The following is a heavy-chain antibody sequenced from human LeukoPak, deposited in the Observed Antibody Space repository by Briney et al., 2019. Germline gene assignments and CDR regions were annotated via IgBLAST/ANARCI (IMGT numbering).Heavy chain of an antibody. CDR3: VRGGGYGEYYYYGMDV. Sequence: GGSLRLSCAASGFTFSSYSMNWVHQAPGKGLEWVSSISSSSSYIYYADSVKGRFTISRDNAKNSLSLQMHSLRAEDTAVYYCVRGGGYGEYYYYGMDVWGQGTTVTVSS. J-gene: IGHJ6*02. D-gene: IGHD5-18*01. CDR2: ISSSSSYI. V-gene: IGHV3-21*01. CDR1: GFTFSSYS.